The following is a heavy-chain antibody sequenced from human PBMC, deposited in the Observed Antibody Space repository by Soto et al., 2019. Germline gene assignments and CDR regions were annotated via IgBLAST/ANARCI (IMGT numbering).Heavy chain of an antibody. D-gene: IGHD3-16*01. V-gene: IGHV4-30-4*01. J-gene: IGHJ6*02. CDR3: ARVPSTFDFYSAMDV. CDR2: IFSSGTT. CDR1: GDSIGSGNKY. Sequence: QVQLRESGPGLVMPSQTLSLTCTVSGDSIGSGNKYWSWIRQAPGKGLEWIGYIFSSGTTYYNPSLTSRLTMSLDTSQYQLSSKLNTLTAPDTAVYFCARVPSTFDFYSAMDVWGQGTTVTVSS.